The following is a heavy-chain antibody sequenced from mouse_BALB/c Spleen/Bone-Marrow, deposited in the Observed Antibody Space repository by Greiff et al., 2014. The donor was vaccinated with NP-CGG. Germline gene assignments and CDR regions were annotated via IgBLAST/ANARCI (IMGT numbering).Heavy chain of an antibody. J-gene: IGHJ3*01. CDR2: INPSTGYT. CDR3: ARRAYGGSYGFAY. Sequence: QVQLKHSGAELAKPGASVKMSCKASGHTFTSYWMHWVKQRPGQGLEWIGYINPSTGYTEYNQKFKDKATLTADKSSSTAYMQLSSLTSEDSAVYYCARRAYGGSYGFAYWGQGTLVTVSA. CDR1: GHTFTSYW. D-gene: IGHD1-1*01. V-gene: IGHV1-7*01.